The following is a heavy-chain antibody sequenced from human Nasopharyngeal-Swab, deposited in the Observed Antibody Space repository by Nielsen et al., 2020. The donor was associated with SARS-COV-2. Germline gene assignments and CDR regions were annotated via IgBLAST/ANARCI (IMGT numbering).Heavy chain of an antibody. CDR3: ARGITTLYYYYYMGV. D-gene: IGHD3-10*01. V-gene: IGHV4-61*02. J-gene: IGHJ6*03. Sequence: WIRQPPGKGLEWIGRIYTSGSTNYNPSLKSRVTISVDTSKNQFSLKLSSVTAADTAVYYCARGITTLYYYYYMGVWGKGTTVTVSS. CDR2: IYTSGST.